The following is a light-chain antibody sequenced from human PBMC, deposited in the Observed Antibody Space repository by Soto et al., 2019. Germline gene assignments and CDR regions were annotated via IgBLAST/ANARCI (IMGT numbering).Light chain of an antibody. Sequence: QSALTQPASVSGSPGQSITISCSGTISDFVVYNYVSWYQQHPGKAPKLMLYEVSNRPSGVSNRFSGSKSGNTASLTISGLQAEDEADYYCSSYTSSSTLVFGTGTKVTVL. CDR2: EVS. CDR3: SSYTSSSTLV. J-gene: IGLJ1*01. V-gene: IGLV2-14*01. CDR1: ISDFVVYNY.